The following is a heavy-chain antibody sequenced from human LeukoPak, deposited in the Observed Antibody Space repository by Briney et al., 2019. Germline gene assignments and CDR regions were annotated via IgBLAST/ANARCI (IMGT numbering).Heavy chain of an antibody. V-gene: IGHV1-8*02. J-gene: IGHJ4*02. Sequence: GASVKVSCKASGYTFTSLAMNWVRQAPGQGLEWMGWINPNSGGTNYAQKFQGRVTMTRNTSISTAYMELSSLRSEDTAVYYCARGWGPGFDYWGQGTLVTVSS. D-gene: IGHD3-10*01. CDR1: GYTFTSLA. CDR3: ARGWGPGFDY. CDR2: INPNSGGT.